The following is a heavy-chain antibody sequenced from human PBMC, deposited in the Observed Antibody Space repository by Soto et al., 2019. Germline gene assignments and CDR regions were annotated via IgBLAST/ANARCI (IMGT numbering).Heavy chain of an antibody. J-gene: IGHJ4*01. CDR2: ISVSGDKT. D-gene: IGHD5-12*01. CDR1: GFSIDTYS. CDR3: ARWDGYADL. Sequence: GGSLRLSCAVSGFSIDTYSFAWVRQTPAKGLQWVSGISVSGDKTFYIDSVQGRFTISRDISKNTLSLQMHNLRVEDSAIYFCARWDGYADLWGRGTLVTVSS. V-gene: IGHV3-23*01.